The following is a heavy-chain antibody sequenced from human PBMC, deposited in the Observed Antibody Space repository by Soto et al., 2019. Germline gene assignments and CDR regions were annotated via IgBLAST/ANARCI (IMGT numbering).Heavy chain of an antibody. D-gene: IGHD3-16*01. CDR1: GGSISNYY. V-gene: IGHV4-59*07. J-gene: IGHJ5*02. CDR2: MYYNGNI. Sequence: TSDTLSLTCNVSGGSISNYYWTWVRQSPEKGLEWIGYMYYNGNINYNPSLKSRVTISIDTSKNQFSLTLKSVTAADTAVYYCASGGNWFDPWGQGVLVTVSS. CDR3: ASGGNWFDP.